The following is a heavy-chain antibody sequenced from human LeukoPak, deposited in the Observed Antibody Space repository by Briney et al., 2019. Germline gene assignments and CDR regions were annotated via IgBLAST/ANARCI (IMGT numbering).Heavy chain of an antibody. D-gene: IGHD5-12*01. CDR2: TYYKSKWYN. V-gene: IGHV6-1*01. Sequence: SRTLSLTCAISGDSVSTNSAAWNWIRQSPSRGLEWLGRTYYKSKWYNNYAVSVKSRITINPDTSKNQFSLHLSSVTPEDTAVYYCARGDIALDYWGQGAPVTVSS. CDR1: GDSVSTNSAA. CDR3: ARGDIALDY. J-gene: IGHJ4*02.